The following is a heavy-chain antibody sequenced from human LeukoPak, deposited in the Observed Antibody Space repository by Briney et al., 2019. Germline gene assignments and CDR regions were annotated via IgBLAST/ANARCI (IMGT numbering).Heavy chain of an antibody. J-gene: IGHJ3*02. CDR3: ARDASIAVAGTDI. CDR2: IYYSGST. CDR1: GGSISSYY. Sequence: PSETLSLTCTVSGGSISSYYWSWIRQPPGKGLEWIGYIYYSGSTNYNPSLKSRVTISVDTSKSQFSLKLSSVTAADTAVYYCARDASIAVAGTDIWGQGTMVTVSS. V-gene: IGHV4-59*01. D-gene: IGHD6-19*01.